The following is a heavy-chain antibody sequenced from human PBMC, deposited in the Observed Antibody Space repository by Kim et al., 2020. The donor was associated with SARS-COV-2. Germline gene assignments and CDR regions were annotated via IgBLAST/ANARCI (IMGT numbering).Heavy chain of an antibody. J-gene: IGHJ3*02. CDR2: IYYSGST. CDR3: ARAYVRGAFDI. V-gene: IGHV4-59*01. D-gene: IGHD3-10*02. Sequence: SETLSLTCTVSGGSISSYYWSWIRQPPGKGLEWIGYIYYSGSTNYNPSLKSRVTISVDTSKNQFSLKLSSVTAADTAVYYCARAYVRGAFDIWGQGTMVT. CDR1: GGSISSYY.